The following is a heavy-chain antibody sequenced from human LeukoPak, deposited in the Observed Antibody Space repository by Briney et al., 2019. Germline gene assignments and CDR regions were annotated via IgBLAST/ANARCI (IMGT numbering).Heavy chain of an antibody. Sequence: SETLSLTCTVSGGSISSSSYYWGWIRQPPGKGLEWIGSIYYSGSTYYNPSLKSRVTISVDTSKNQFSLKLSSVTAADTAVYYCARARRDGSLGYWGQGTLVTVSS. CDR3: ARARRDGSLGY. J-gene: IGHJ4*02. D-gene: IGHD5-24*01. CDR1: GGSISSSSYY. V-gene: IGHV4-39*07. CDR2: IYYSGST.